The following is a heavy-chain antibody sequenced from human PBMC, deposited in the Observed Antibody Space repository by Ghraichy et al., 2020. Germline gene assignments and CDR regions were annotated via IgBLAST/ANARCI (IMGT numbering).Heavy chain of an antibody. CDR3: ARDAAAPGFYYYYGVDV. Sequence: SETLSLTCTVSGGSISSTSYYWGWIRQPPGKGLEWIGSIYYSGTTYYNPSLKSRVTISVDASKNQFSLKLSSVTAADTAVYYCARDAAAPGFYYYYGVDVWGQGTTVIVSS. CDR1: GGSISSTSYY. V-gene: IGHV4-39*07. D-gene: IGHD6-13*01. CDR2: IYYSGTT. J-gene: IGHJ6*02.